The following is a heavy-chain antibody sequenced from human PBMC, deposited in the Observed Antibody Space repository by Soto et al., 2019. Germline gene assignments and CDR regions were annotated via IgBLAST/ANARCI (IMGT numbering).Heavy chain of an antibody. CDR2: IYYSGST. V-gene: IGHV4-59*11. CDR3: ARDLNYVFDY. CDR1: GGSTSSHY. Sequence: PSETLSLTCIVSGGSTSSHYWSWIRQPPGKGLEWIGYIYYSGSTNYNPSLKSRVTISVDTSKNQFSLKLRSVTAADTAVYYCARDLNYVFDYWGQGTLVTSPQ. J-gene: IGHJ4*02. D-gene: IGHD1-7*01.